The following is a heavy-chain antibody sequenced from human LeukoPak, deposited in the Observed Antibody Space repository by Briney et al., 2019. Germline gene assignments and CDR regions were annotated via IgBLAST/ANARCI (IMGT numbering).Heavy chain of an antibody. CDR3: AKDVGARTYYYMDV. CDR1: GFTFNNYG. J-gene: IGHJ6*03. V-gene: IGHV3-30*02. CDR2: IRYDGSNK. Sequence: GGPLRLSCAASGFTFNNYGMHWVRQAPGKGLEWVAFIRYDGSNKYYADSVKGRFTISRDNSKNTLYLQMNSLRPEDTAVYYCAKDVGARTYYYMDVWGKGTTVTVSS.